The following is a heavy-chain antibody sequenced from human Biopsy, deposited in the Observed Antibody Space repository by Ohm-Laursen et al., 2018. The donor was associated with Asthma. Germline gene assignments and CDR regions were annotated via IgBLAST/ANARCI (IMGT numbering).Heavy chain of an antibody. CDR3: ASDFPKDYVRYNFQF. D-gene: IGHD4-17*01. CDR2: HDHEEGGT. Sequence: ASVKVSRKTSGYSLTDLSMHWVRQAPGQGLEWMGGHDHEEGGTVNARRFQGRVTMTEDTSTDTAYMELSSLSSDDTAVYYCASDFPKDYVRYNFQFWGQGTLVTVSS. J-gene: IGHJ4*02. CDR1: GYSLTDLS. V-gene: IGHV1-24*01.